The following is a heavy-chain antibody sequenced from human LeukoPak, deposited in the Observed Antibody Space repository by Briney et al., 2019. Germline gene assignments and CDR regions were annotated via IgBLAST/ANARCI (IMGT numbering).Heavy chain of an antibody. D-gene: IGHD4-17*01. J-gene: IGHJ3*01. V-gene: IGHV3-23*01. Sequence: SGGSLCNSCTASGFNFSGFALSRVRQAPGKGLEWVSAISGSGGSTYYADSVKGRFTISRDNSKDTLYMQLNSPRAEDTAVYFCAKGQTTVMAFYVWGQGAMVCVSS. CDR1: GFNFSGFA. CDR2: ISGSGGST. CDR3: AKGQTTVMAFYV.